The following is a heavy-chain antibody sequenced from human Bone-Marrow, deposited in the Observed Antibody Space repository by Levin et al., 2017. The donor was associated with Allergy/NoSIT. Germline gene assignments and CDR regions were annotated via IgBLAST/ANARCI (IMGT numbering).Heavy chain of an antibody. CDR3: ARGRGYCSGTSCYAGDFDY. J-gene: IGHJ4*02. V-gene: IGHV4-61*01. CDR2: IYDSGST. CDR1: GGSVSSRSYY. Sequence: SQTLSLTCAVSGGSVSSRSYYWSWIRKPPGKGLEWIGYIYDSGSTNYNPSLKSRVTISVDRSKNQFSLKVNSVTAADTAVYYCARGRGYCSGTSCYAGDFDYWGQGTLVTVSS. D-gene: IGHD2-2*01.